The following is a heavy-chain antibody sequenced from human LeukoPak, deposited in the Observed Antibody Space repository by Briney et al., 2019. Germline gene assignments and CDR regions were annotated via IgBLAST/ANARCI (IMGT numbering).Heavy chain of an antibody. V-gene: IGHV4-34*01. D-gene: IGHD3-10*01. CDR3: ARRGKMVQPTYYYYMDV. Sequence: PSETLSLTCAVYGGSFSGYYWSWIRQPPGKGLEWIGEINHSGSTNYNPSLKSRVTISVDTSKNQFSPKLSSVTAADTAVYYCARRGKMVQPTYYYYMDVWGKGTTVTVSS. J-gene: IGHJ6*03. CDR1: GGSFSGYY. CDR2: INHSGST.